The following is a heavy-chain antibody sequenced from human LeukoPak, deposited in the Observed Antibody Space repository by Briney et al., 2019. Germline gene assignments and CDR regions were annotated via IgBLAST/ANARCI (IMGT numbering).Heavy chain of an antibody. Sequence: GGSLRLSCAASGFTFSSYWMSWVRQAPGKGLEWVSYISSSGSTIYYADSVKGRFTISRDNAKNSLYLQMNSLRAEDTAVYYCARDMDWDAFDIWGQGTMVTVSS. CDR3: ARDMDWDAFDI. V-gene: IGHV3-48*04. J-gene: IGHJ3*02. CDR2: ISSSGSTI. D-gene: IGHD3/OR15-3a*01. CDR1: GFTFSSYW.